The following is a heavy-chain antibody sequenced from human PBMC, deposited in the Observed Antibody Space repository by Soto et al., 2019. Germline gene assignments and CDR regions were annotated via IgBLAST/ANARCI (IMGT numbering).Heavy chain of an antibody. J-gene: IGHJ4*02. D-gene: IGHD3-3*01. CDR1: GFTFDDYA. V-gene: IGHV3-9*01. Sequence: GGSLRLSCAASGFTFDDYAMHWVRQAPGKGLEWVSGISWNSGSIGYADSVKGRFTISRDNAKNSLYLQMNSLRAEDTALYYCAKDIDNTKAEWLLNFDYWGQGTLVTVSS. CDR2: ISWNSGSI. CDR3: AKDIDNTKAEWLLNFDY.